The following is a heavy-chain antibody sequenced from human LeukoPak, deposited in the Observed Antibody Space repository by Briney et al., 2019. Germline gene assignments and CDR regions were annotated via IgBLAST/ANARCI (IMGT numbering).Heavy chain of an antibody. Sequence: GGSLRLSCAASGFTFDDYGMSWVRQAPGKGLEWVSGMNWNGGSTGYADSVRGRFTISRDNAKNSLYLQMNSLRAEDTAVYYCARDLAYSSGVRAGWFDPWGQGTLVTVSS. J-gene: IGHJ5*02. CDR1: GFTFDDYG. CDR2: MNWNGGST. CDR3: ARDLAYSSGVRAGWFDP. D-gene: IGHD6-19*01. V-gene: IGHV3-20*04.